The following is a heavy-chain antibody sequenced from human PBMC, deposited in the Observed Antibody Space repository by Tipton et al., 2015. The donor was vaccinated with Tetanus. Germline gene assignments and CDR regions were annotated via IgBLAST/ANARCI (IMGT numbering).Heavy chain of an antibody. Sequence: SLRLSCGASGFTFSTTKMNWVRQAPGRGLEWVSSISSTSRYINYAASLEGRFTISRGNAKNSLYLQMNSLRTDDTAVYYCVSGSALGNWGQGALVTVSS. CDR1: GFTFSTTK. CDR2: ISSTSRYI. V-gene: IGHV3-21*01. CDR3: VSGSALGN. J-gene: IGHJ4*02. D-gene: IGHD6-25*01.